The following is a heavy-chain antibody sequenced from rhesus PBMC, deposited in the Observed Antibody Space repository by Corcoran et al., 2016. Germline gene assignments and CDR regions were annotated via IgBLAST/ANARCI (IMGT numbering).Heavy chain of an antibody. CDR3: ARPKYYSGSYLDY. Sequence: QVQLQESGPAVVKPSEPLSLPSAVSVGSISHSTWWSWFRPSPAKGLEWIGGIYGSGGVTEYNPSLKSRVNISIDMSTTQFSLKLSSVTAADTAVYYWARPKYYSGSYLDYWGQGVLVTVSS. J-gene: IGHJ4*01. CDR1: VGSISHSTW. V-gene: IGHV4-93*02. CDR2: IYGSGGVT. D-gene: IGHD3-16*01.